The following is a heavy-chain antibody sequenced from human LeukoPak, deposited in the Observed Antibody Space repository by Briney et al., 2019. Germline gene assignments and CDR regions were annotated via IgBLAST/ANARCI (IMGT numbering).Heavy chain of an antibody. Sequence: SETLSLTCAVSGGSISSGGYSWSWIRQHPGKGLEWIGYIYYSGSTYYNPSLKSRVTISVDTSKNQFSLKLSSVTAADTAVYYCARGVAGMGDYWGQGTLVTVSS. CDR1: GGSISSGGYS. CDR2: IYYSGST. V-gene: IGHV4-31*11. CDR3: ARGVAGMGDY. J-gene: IGHJ4*02. D-gene: IGHD6-19*01.